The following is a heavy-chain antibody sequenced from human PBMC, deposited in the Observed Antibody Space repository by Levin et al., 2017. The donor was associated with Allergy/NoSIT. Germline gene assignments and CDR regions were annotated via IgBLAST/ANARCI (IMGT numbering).Heavy chain of an antibody. J-gene: IGHJ4*02. Sequence: GESLKISCKASGYTFANYGISWVRQAPGQGLEWMGWISAYNGNTNYAQRLQGRLTMTTDTSTSTAYMELRSLRSDDAAVFYCARVPPSALTAWGGRDYFDYWGRGTLVTVSS. V-gene: IGHV1-18*01. CDR2: ISAYNGNT. D-gene: IGHD2-21*02. CDR3: ARVPPSALTAWGGRDYFDY. CDR1: GYTFANYG.